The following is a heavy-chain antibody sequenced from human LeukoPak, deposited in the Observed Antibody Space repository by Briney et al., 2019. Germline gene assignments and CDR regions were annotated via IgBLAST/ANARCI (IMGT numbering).Heavy chain of an antibody. Sequence: HPGGSLTLSCAASGLTFSNYGMHWVRQAPGKGLEWVAVIWYDGSQKYYADSVKGRVTISRDNAKNTVYLQMNSLRVEDTAVYYSAPQTFDYWGQGTLVTVSS. J-gene: IGHJ4*02. CDR3: APQTFDY. CDR1: GLTFSNYG. V-gene: IGHV3-33*01. CDR2: IWYDGSQK.